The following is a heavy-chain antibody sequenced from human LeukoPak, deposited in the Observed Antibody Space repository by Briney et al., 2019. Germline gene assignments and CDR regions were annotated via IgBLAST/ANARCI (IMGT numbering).Heavy chain of an antibody. CDR1: GYTFTIYY. J-gene: IGHJ4*02. CDR3: ASTGSGSYYDLDY. Sequence: ASVRVSSTASGYTFTIYYMHWVRQAPGQGLEWMGVINPSGGSTSYTQKYQGRVNMTRDMSTNTVYMELSSLRSEDTAVYYCASTGSGSYYDLDYWGQGTLVTVSS. CDR2: INPSGGST. V-gene: IGHV1-46*01. D-gene: IGHD3-10*01.